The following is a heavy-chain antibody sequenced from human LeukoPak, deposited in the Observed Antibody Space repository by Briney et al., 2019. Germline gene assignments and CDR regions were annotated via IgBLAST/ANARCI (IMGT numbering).Heavy chain of an antibody. Sequence: GGSLRLSCAASGFTFSSYSMNWVRQAPGKGLEWVSYISSSSSTIYYADSVKGRFTISRDNAKQYLSLQKNSLRVKTASAYYSALFYSADINGYHNDAFDIWGQGTMVTVSS. V-gene: IGHV3-48*01. J-gene: IGHJ3*02. D-gene: IGHD3-22*01. CDR1: GFTFSSYS. CDR3: ALFYSADINGYHNDAFDI. CDR2: ISSSSSTI.